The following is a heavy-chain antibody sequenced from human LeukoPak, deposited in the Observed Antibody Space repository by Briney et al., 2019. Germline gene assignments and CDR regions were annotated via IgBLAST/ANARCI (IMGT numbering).Heavy chain of an antibody. Sequence: ASVKVSCKASGGTFSSYAISWVRQAPGQGLEWMGGIIPIFGTANYARKFQGRVTITADESTSTAYMELSSLRSEDTAVYYCARDKGAAAGRYTHPDNWFDPWGQGTLVTVSS. V-gene: IGHV1-69*13. CDR2: IIPIFGTA. CDR1: GGTFSSYA. J-gene: IGHJ5*02. D-gene: IGHD6-13*01. CDR3: ARDKGAAAGRYTHPDNWFDP.